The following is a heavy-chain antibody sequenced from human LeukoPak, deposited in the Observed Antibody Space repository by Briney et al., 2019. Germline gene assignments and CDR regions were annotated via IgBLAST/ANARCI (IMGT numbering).Heavy chain of an antibody. V-gene: IGHV4-34*01. Sequence: MSSETLSLTCAVYGGSFSGYYWSWIRQPPGKGLEWIGEINHSGSTNYNPSLKSRVTISVDTSKNQFSLKLSSVTAADTAVYYCARAHPGYYYDRSGYSHGGKGPLVTVSS. D-gene: IGHD3-22*01. J-gene: IGHJ4*02. CDR3: ARAHPGYYYDRSGYSH. CDR2: INHSGST. CDR1: GGSFSGYY.